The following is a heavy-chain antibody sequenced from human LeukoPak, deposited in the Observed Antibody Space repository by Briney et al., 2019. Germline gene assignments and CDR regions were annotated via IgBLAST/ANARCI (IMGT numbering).Heavy chain of an antibody. V-gene: IGHV1-69*05. Sequence: SVKVSCKASGGTFSSYAISWVRQAPGQGLEWMGGIIPIFGTANYAQKFQGRVTITTDESTSTAYMELSSLRSEDTAVYYCASKRPIAARPDYYYYYMDVWGKGTTVTVSS. CDR2: IIPIFGTA. CDR3: ASKRPIAARPDYYYYYMDV. CDR1: GGTFSSYA. J-gene: IGHJ6*03. D-gene: IGHD6-6*01.